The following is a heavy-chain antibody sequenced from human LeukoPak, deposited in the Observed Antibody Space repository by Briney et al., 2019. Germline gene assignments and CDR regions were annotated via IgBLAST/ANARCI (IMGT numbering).Heavy chain of an antibody. V-gene: IGHV3-74*01. D-gene: IGHD3-22*01. CDR3: ARDLGQYYDTSDNWFDL. CDR2: INSDGINT. CDR1: GFTFSNYW. Sequence: GGSLRLSCAASGFTFSNYWMHWVRQAPGKGLVWVSRINSDGINTSYADSVKGRFTISRDNAKNTLNLQMNSLRAEDTAVYYCARDLGQYYDTSDNWFDLWGQGTLVTVSS. J-gene: IGHJ5*02.